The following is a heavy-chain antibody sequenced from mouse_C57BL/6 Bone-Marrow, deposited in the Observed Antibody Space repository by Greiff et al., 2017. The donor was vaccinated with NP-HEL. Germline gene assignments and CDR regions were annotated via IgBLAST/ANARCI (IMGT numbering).Heavy chain of an antibody. CDR2: LYPGDGDT. CDR3: ARYYYYFDY. V-gene: IGHV1-82*01. CDR1: GYAFSSSW. J-gene: IGHJ2*01. Sequence: VQLQQSGPELVKPGASVKISCKASGYAFSSSWMNWVKQRPGKGLEWIGRLYPGDGDTNYNGKFKGKATLTADKSSSTAYMQLSSLTSEDSAVYFCARYYYYFDYWGQGTTLTVSS. D-gene: IGHD1-1*01.